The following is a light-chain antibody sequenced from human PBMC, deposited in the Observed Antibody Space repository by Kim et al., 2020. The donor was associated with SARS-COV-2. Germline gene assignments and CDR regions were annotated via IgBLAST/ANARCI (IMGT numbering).Light chain of an antibody. CDR2: EVT. J-gene: IGLJ3*02. CDR1: SSDVGGYSY. CDR3: SSFAGNKKV. V-gene: IGLV2-8*01. Sequence: QSALTQPPSASGSPGQSVTISCTGTSSDVGGYSYVSWYQQYPGKAPKLLIYEVTKRPSGVPDRFSGSKSGNTASLTVSGLQAEDESDYYCSSFAGNKKVFGGGAKVTFL.